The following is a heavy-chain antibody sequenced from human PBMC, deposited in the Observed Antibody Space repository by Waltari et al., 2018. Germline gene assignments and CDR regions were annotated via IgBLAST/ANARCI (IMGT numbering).Heavy chain of an antibody. CDR3: ARHLRYSGSYYHAFDI. D-gene: IGHD1-26*01. CDR2: INNSGST. J-gene: IGHJ3*02. Sequence: QVQLQQWGAGLLKPSETLSLTCAVYGGSFSGYYWSWIRQPPGKGLEWIGEINNSGSTNYNPSLKSRVTISGDTSKNQFSLKLSSVTAADTAVYYCARHLRYSGSYYHAFDIWGQGTMVTVSS. CDR1: GGSFSGYY. V-gene: IGHV4-34*01.